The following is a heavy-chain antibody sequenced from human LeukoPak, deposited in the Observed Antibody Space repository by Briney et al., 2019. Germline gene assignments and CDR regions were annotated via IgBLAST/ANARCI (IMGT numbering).Heavy chain of an antibody. CDR1: GFTFSSYS. V-gene: IGHV3-21*01. D-gene: IGHD3-10*02. J-gene: IGHJ3*02. CDR3: ARDLMFGSGDAFDI. Sequence: GGSLRLSCAASGFTFSSYSMNWVRQAPGKGLEWVSSISSSSSYIYYADSVKGRFTISRDNAKNSLYLQMNSLRAEDTAVYYCARDLMFGSGDAFDIWGQGTMVTVSS. CDR2: ISSSSSYI.